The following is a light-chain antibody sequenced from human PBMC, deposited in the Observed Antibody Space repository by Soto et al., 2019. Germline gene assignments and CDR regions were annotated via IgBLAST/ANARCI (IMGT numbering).Light chain of an antibody. J-gene: IGKJ3*01. CDR3: QYGFT. Sequence: EIVLTQSPATLSLSPGERATLSCRASQSVSSYLAWYQQKPGQAPRLLIYDASNRATDIPARFSGSGSGTDFTLTISSLEPEDFAVYYCQYGFTFGPGTKVDIK. CDR1: QSVSSY. CDR2: DAS. V-gene: IGKV3-11*01.